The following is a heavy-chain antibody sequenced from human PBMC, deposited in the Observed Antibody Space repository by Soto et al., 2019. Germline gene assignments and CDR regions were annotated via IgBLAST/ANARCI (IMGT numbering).Heavy chain of an antibody. D-gene: IGHD3-16*01. CDR3: ARDLIAHDNYDTIGSYLDH. CDR1: GYTFTQFH. CDR2: SDPSGGVT. Sequence: ASVKVSCKASGYTFTQFHIHWVRQAPGQGREWMGMSDPSGGVTRDAQRFQGRITMTSDTSTRSVYMELRGLTSEDTAVYYCARDLIAHDNYDTIGSYLDHWGPGTLDPVSS. J-gene: IGHJ4*02. V-gene: IGHV1-46*01.